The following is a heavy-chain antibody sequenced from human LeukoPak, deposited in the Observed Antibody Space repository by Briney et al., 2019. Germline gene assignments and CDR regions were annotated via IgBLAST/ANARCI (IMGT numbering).Heavy chain of an antibody. Sequence: ASVKVSCKASGHTFTGYYMHWVRQAPGQGLEWMGWINPNSGGTNYAQKFQGRVTMTRDTSISTAYMELSRLRSDDTAVYYCARGVYSNYGSDAFDIWGQGTMVTVSS. CDR1: GHTFTGYY. V-gene: IGHV1-2*02. J-gene: IGHJ3*02. CDR3: ARGVYSNYGSDAFDI. D-gene: IGHD4-11*01. CDR2: INPNSGGT.